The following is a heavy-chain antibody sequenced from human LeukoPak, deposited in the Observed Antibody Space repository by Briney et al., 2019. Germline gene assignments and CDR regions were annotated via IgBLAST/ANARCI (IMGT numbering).Heavy chain of an antibody. V-gene: IGHV4-61*02. J-gene: IGHJ6*03. CDR3: ARVRYFDPYYYYMDV. D-gene: IGHD3-9*01. Sequence: SETLSLTCTVSGGSISSGIYYWSWIRQPAGEGLEWIGRIHASGSTIYNPSLRSRITISVDTSKNQFSLILTSVTAADTAVYYCARVRYFDPYYYYMDVWGKGTTVTISS. CDR2: IHASGST. CDR1: GGSISSGIYY.